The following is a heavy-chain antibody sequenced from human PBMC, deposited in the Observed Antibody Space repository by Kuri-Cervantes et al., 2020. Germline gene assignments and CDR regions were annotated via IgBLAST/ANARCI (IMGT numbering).Heavy chain of an antibody. D-gene: IGHD6-19*01. J-gene: IGHJ5*02. Sequence: GGSLRLSCAASGFTFSNAWMSWVRQAPGKGLEWVGRIKSKTDGGTTDYAAPVKGRFTISRDDSKNTLYLQMNSLKTEDTAVYYCTRDVEQWLVPNWFDPWGQGTLVTVSS. V-gene: IGHV3-15*01. CDR1: GFTFSNAW. CDR3: TRDVEQWLVPNWFDP. CDR2: IKSKTDGGTT.